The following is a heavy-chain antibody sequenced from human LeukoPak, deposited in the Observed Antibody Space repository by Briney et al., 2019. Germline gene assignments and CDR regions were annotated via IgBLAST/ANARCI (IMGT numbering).Heavy chain of an antibody. Sequence: PSETLSLTCTVSGGSISSSGYYWSWIRQHPGKGLEWIGYIYYSGSTYYNPSLKSRVTISVDTSKNQFSLKLSSVTAADTAVYYCARGYGDYERRIDYWGQGTLVTVSS. V-gene: IGHV4-31*03. J-gene: IGHJ4*02. CDR2: IYYSGST. CDR3: ARGYGDYERRIDY. CDR1: GGSISSSGYY. D-gene: IGHD4-17*01.